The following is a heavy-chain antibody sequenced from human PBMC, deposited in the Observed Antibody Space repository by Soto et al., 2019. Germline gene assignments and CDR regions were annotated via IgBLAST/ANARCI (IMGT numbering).Heavy chain of an antibody. CDR3: AGGYSGSPR. CDR1: GFTFSSSW. CDR2: ISPDGSTT. D-gene: IGHD3-10*01. J-gene: IGHJ4*02. Sequence: EVQLVESGGDLVQPGGSLSLSCAASGFTFSSSWMYWVRQAPGKGLVSVSRISPDGSTTTYADSVTGRFTISRDNAKNTLYLQMNSPRAEDTAVYYCAGGYSGSPRWGQGTLVTVSS. V-gene: IGHV3-74*01.